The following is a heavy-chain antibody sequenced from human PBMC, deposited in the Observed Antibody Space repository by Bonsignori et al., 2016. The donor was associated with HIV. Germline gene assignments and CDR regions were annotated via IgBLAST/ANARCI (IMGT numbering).Heavy chain of an antibody. J-gene: IGHJ4*02. D-gene: IGHD7-27*01. CDR3: AKDKLTGDSYYFDY. V-gene: IGHV3-30*02. CDR1: GFTFSSYG. Sequence: GGSLRLSCAASGFTFSSYGMHWVRQAPGKGLEWVAFIRYDGSNKYYADSVKGRFTISRDNSKNTLYLQMNSLRAEDTAVYYCAKDKLTGDSYYFDYWGQGTLVTVSS. CDR2: IRYDGSNK.